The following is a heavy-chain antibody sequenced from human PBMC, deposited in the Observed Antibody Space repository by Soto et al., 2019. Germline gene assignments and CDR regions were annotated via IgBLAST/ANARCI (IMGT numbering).Heavy chain of an antibody. V-gene: IGHV3-30-3*01. D-gene: IGHD4-17*01. CDR3: ARSTTVTPTARWYFDS. CDR1: GFTFTHYA. CDR2: ISYDTNYK. Sequence: QVQLVESGGGVVRPGRSLRLSCAASGFTFTHYAMQWIRQAPGKGLEWVAAISYDTNYKHYADSVNGRFTISRDNSKNTLYLQMNSLTTEDTAVYYCARSTTVTPTARWYFDSWGQGTLVTVSS. J-gene: IGHJ4*02.